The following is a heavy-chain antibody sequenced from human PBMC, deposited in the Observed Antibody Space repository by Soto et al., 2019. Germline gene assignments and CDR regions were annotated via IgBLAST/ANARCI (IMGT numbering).Heavy chain of an antibody. D-gene: IGHD6-13*01. CDR2: IIPIFGTA. Sequence: SVKVSCKESGGSLSSYAISWVRQDPGQGLEWMGGIIPIFGTANYAQKFQGRVTITADESTSTAYMELSSLRSEDTAVYYCARDRIAAAGTGYYYYGMDVWGQGTTVTVSS. V-gene: IGHV1-69*13. CDR3: ARDRIAAAGTGYYYYGMDV. J-gene: IGHJ6*02. CDR1: GGSLSSYA.